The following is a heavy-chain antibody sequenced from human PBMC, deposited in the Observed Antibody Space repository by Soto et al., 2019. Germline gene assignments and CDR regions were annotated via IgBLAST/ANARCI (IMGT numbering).Heavy chain of an antibody. J-gene: IGHJ6*03. CDR3: ARGDIVVVPAAKEDGYYYYYDYMDV. D-gene: IGHD2-2*01. CDR1: GYTFTSYD. Sequence: QVPLVQSGAEVKKPGASVKVSCKASGYTFTSYDINWVRQATGQGLEWMGWMNPNSGNTGYAQKFQGRVTMTRNTSIRTAYMELSSLRSEDTAVYYCARGDIVVVPAAKEDGYYYYYDYMDVWGKGTTVTVSS. CDR2: MNPNSGNT. V-gene: IGHV1-8*01.